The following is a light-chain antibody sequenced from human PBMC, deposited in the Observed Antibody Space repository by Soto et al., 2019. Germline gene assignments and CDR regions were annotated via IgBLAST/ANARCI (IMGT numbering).Light chain of an antibody. CDR1: QSVSSY. CDR3: QQRSNSWT. J-gene: IGKJ1*01. V-gene: IGKV3-11*01. CDR2: DAS. Sequence: EIVLTQSPATLSLSPGERATLSCRASQSVSSYLAWYQQKPGQAPRLLIYDASNRATGIPARFSGSGSGTDFTLTISSLEPEDFAVYYCQQRSNSWTFGQGTNVDI.